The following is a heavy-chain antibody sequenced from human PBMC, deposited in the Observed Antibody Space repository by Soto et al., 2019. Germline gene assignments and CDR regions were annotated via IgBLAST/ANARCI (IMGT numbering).Heavy chain of an antibody. V-gene: IGHV4-39*01. D-gene: IGHD2-15*01. CDR2: IYYSGST. J-gene: IGHJ4*02. CDR3: ASPLGYCSGGSCIGY. Sequence: SETLSLTCIVSGGSISSSSYYWGWIRQPPGKGLEWIGSIYYSGSTYYNPSLKSRVTISVDTSKNQFSLKLSSVTAADTAVYYCASPLGYCSGGSCIGYRGKGTLVTVSS. CDR1: GGSISSSSYY.